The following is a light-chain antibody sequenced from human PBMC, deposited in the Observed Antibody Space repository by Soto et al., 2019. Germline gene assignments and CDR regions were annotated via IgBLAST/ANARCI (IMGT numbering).Light chain of an antibody. Sequence: EIVLKQSPATLSLSPGERATFSCRASQSIRNYLAWYQQKPGQAPRLLIYDASNRATGIPARFSGSGSGTDFILTISSLEPEDSGVYYCQQRNDWVTFGGGTKV. J-gene: IGKJ4*01. CDR1: QSIRNY. CDR3: QQRNDWVT. CDR2: DAS. V-gene: IGKV3-11*01.